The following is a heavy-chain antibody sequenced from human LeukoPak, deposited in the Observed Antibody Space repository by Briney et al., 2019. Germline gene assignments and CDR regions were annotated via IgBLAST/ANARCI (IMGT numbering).Heavy chain of an antibody. D-gene: IGHD2-15*01. Sequence: SETLSLTCAVSGYSISSGYYWGWIRQPPGKGLEWIGSIYHSGSTYYNPSLKSRVTISVDTSKNQFSLKLSSVTAADTAVYYCARVLVVVAATSYYYYVMDVWGKGTTVTVSS. CDR1: GYSISSGYY. CDR3: ARVLVVVAATSYYYYVMDV. J-gene: IGHJ6*04. V-gene: IGHV4-38-2*01. CDR2: IYHSGST.